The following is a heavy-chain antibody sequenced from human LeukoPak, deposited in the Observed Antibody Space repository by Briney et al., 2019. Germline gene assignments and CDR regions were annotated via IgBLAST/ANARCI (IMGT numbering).Heavy chain of an antibody. CDR3: ARIAGYFGTPSWFDP. V-gene: IGHV4-59*08. CDR1: GGSISSSY. CDR2: IYYTGST. J-gene: IGHJ5*02. D-gene: IGHD3-9*01. Sequence: PSETLSLTCTVSGGSISSSYWSWIRQPPGKGLEWIGYIYYTGSTTYNPSLKSRVTISVDTSKNQFSLKLRSVTAADTAVYYCARIAGYFGTPSWFDPWGQGTLVTVSS.